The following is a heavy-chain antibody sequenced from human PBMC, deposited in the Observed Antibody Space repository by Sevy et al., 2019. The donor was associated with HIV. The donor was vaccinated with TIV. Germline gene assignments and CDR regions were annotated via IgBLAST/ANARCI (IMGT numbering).Heavy chain of an antibody. CDR3: AKDGPIFGVVITSNDAFDI. CDR1: GFTFSSYA. V-gene: IGHV3-23*01. D-gene: IGHD3-3*01. J-gene: IGHJ3*02. CDR2: ISGSGGST. Sequence: GGSLRLSCAASGFTFSSYAMSWVRQAPGKGLEWVSAISGSGGSTYYAGSVKGRFTISRDNSKNTLYLQMNSLRAEDTAVYYCAKDGPIFGVVITSNDAFDIWGQGTMVTVSS.